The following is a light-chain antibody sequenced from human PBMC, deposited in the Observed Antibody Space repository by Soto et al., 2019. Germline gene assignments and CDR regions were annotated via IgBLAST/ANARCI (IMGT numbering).Light chain of an antibody. Sequence: QSVLTQPPSVSGAPGQRVTISCTGSSSNIGTGYDVHWYQQLPGTAPKLLIYVNNNRPSGVPDRFSGPKSGTSASLAITGLQAEDEAAYYCQSYDNALSAWVFGGGTQLTVL. V-gene: IGLV1-40*01. CDR3: QSYDNALSAWV. J-gene: IGLJ3*02. CDR1: SSNIGTGYD. CDR2: VNN.